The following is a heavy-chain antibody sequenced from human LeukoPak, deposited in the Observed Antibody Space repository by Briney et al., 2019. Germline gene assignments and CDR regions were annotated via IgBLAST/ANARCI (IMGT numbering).Heavy chain of an antibody. CDR1: GFTVSSNY. Sequence: GGSLRLSCAASGFTVSSNYMSWVRQAPGKGLEWVSVIYSGGSTYYADSVKGRFTISRDNSKNTLYPQMNSLRAEDTAVYYCASGSGSYRTPYYYMDVWGTGTTVTVSS. D-gene: IGHD3-10*01. CDR3: ASGSGSYRTPYYYMDV. V-gene: IGHV3-53*01. CDR2: IYSGGST. J-gene: IGHJ6*03.